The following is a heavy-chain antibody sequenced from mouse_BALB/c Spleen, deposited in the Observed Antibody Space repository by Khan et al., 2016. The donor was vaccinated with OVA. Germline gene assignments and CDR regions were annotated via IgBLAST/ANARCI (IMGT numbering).Heavy chain of an antibody. CDR2: ISYSGNT. CDR1: GYSITSDYA. Sequence: EVQLVESGPGLVKPSQSLSLTCTVIGYSITSDYAWNWIRQFPGNKLEWMGHISYSGNTKYNPSLKSRISITRDTSKNQFFLQLNSVTTEDTATYYCARIYGGDFDYWGQGTTLTVSS. V-gene: IGHV3-2*02. CDR3: ARIYGGDFDY. J-gene: IGHJ2*01. D-gene: IGHD1-1*01.